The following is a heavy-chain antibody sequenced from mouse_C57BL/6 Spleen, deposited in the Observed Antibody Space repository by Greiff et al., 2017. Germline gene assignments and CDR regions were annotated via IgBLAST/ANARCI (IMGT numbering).Heavy chain of an antibody. CDR2: IDPSDSYT. Sequence: QVQLQQPGAELVKPGASVKLSCKASGYTFTSYWMQWVKQRPGQGLEWIGEIDPSDSYTNYNQKFKGKATLTVDTSSSTAYMQLSSLTSEDAAVYYCARGLTTVGYWGQGTTLTVSS. CDR3: ARGLTTVGY. J-gene: IGHJ2*01. D-gene: IGHD1-1*01. V-gene: IGHV1-50*01. CDR1: GYTFTSYW.